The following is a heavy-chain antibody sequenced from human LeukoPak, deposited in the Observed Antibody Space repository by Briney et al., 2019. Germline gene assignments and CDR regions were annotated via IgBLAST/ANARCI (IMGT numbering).Heavy chain of an antibody. CDR1: GGSIGSGGYY. V-gene: IGHV4-31*03. CDR3: ASDRVTTVTRYYYYYGMDV. CDR2: IYYSGST. D-gene: IGHD4-17*01. J-gene: IGHJ6*04. Sequence: TLSLTCTVSGGSIGSGGYYWSWIRQHPGKGLEWIGYIYYSGSTYYNPSLKSRVTISVDTSKNQFSLKLSSVTAADTAVYYCASDRVTTVTRYYYYYGMDVWGKGTTVTVSS.